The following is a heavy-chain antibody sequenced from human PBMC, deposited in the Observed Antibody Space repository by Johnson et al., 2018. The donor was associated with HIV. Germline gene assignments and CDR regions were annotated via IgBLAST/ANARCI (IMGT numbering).Heavy chain of an antibody. Sequence: QVQLVESGGGLVQPGGSLRLSSAASGSTFSRYRMHWVRQAPGKGLELVASIRYDGSTTYYADSATGRFTISRDNSKNTLYLQMTSLRAEDTAVYYCARAGAVGFDAFDIWGQGTMVTVSS. CDR1: GSTFSRYR. D-gene: IGHD6-19*01. CDR3: ARAGAVGFDAFDI. V-gene: IGHV3-30*02. CDR2: IRYDGSTT. J-gene: IGHJ3*02.